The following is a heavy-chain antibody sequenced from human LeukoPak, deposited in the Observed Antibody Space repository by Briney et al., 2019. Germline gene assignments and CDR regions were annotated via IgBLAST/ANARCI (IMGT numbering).Heavy chain of an antibody. CDR3: AKEGAYCGADCYSDYYLDL. J-gene: IGHJ2*01. CDR2: ISGSGGST. V-gene: IGHV3-23*01. D-gene: IGHD2-21*02. CDR1: GFTFSSYA. Sequence: PGGSLRLSCAASGFTFSSYAMSWVRQAPGKGLEWVSVISGSGGSTYYTDSVKGRFAISRDKSKNTLYLQMISLRAEDTAVYYCAKEGAYCGADCYSDYYLDLWGRGTLVTVSS.